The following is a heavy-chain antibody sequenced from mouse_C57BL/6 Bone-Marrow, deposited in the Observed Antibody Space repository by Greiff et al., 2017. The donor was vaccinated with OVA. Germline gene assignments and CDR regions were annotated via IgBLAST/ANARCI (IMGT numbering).Heavy chain of an antibody. CDR2: IDPTNDYT. V-gene: IGHV1-4*01. CDR3: TRGYYFDY. CDR1: GYTFTSYT. Sequence: VQGVESGAELARPGASVKMSCKASGYTFTSYTIHWVKQRPGQGLEWIGYIDPTNDYTNYNQKFKGKATLTADKSSSTAYMQLSSLTSEDSAVYYCTRGYYFDYWGQGTTLTVSS. J-gene: IGHJ2*01.